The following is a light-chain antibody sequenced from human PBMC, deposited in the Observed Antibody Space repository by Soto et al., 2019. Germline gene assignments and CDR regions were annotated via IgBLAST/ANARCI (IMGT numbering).Light chain of an antibody. Sequence: EIVLTQSPGSLSLSPGERATLSCRASQSVRSSYLAWYRHKPGQAPSLLIYGASSRATGVPGRFSGSGSGTDFTLTISRLEPEDFAVYYCQQYGSSITFGQGTRLEIK. J-gene: IGKJ5*01. V-gene: IGKV3-20*01. CDR1: QSVRSSY. CDR3: QQYGSSIT. CDR2: GAS.